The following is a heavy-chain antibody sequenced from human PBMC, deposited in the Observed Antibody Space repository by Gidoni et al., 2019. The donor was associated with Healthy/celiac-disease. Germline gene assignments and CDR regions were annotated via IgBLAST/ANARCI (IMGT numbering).Heavy chain of an antibody. CDR1: GYNFTSYW. CDR3: ARLSGSGSYVNYYYGMDV. CDR2: IYPGDSDT. D-gene: IGHD3-10*01. Sequence: EVQLVQSGAEVKKPGESLKISCKGSGYNFTSYWIGWVRQMPGKGLEWMGIIYPGDSDTRYSPSFQGQVTISADKSISTAYLQWSSLKASDTAMYYCARLSGSGSYVNYYYGMDVWGQGTTVTVSS. V-gene: IGHV5-51*01. J-gene: IGHJ6*02.